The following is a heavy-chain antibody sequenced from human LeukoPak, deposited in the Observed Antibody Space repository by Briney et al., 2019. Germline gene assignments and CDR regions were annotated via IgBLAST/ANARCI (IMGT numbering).Heavy chain of an antibody. Sequence: PGGSLTLSCAASGFTFSDYSITWIRQAPGKGLEWVSHISRSGDYTSYADSVKGRFTISRDNAKNPLFLQMNSLRAEDTAEYYCARRGGSSRGSQGDDYWGQGTLVTVSS. J-gene: IGHJ4*02. D-gene: IGHD6-13*01. CDR1: GFTFSDYS. V-gene: IGHV3-11*03. CDR3: ARRGGSSRGSQGDDY. CDR2: ISRSGDYT.